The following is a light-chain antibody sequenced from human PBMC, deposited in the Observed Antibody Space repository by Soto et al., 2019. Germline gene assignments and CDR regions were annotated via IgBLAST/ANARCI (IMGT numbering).Light chain of an antibody. J-gene: IGKJ1*01. Sequence: EIALTQSQDTLSLSPGERATLSCRASQSVSSYLAWYQQKPGQAPRLLIYGASSRATGIPDRFSGSGSGTDFTLAISRLEPGDSAVYFCQQCDTSPWTFGQGTKVEIK. V-gene: IGKV3-20*01. CDR1: QSVSSY. CDR3: QQCDTSPWT. CDR2: GAS.